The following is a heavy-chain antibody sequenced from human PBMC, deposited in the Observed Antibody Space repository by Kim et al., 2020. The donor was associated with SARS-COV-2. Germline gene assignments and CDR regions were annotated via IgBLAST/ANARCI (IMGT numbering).Heavy chain of an antibody. Sequence: KSGTKRYAEKFRGRVTMTRDTSVNTAYLELSSLTSDDTAIYYCARENYFDYWGQGTLVTVSS. CDR2: KSGTK. V-gene: IGHV1-2*02. J-gene: IGHJ4*02. CDR3: ARENYFDY.